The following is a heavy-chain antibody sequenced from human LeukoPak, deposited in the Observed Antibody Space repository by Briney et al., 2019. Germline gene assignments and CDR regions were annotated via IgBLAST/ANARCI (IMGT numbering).Heavy chain of an antibody. V-gene: IGHV4-59*01. Sequence: SETLSHTCTVSGYSISSGYHWGWIRQPPGKGLEWIAYIYYSGSTNYNPSLKSRVTISVDTSKNQFSLKLSSVTAADTAVYYCAVAAAGRWFDPWGQGTLVTVSS. J-gene: IGHJ5*02. D-gene: IGHD6-13*01. CDR1: GYSISSGYH. CDR2: IYYSGST. CDR3: AVAAAGRWFDP.